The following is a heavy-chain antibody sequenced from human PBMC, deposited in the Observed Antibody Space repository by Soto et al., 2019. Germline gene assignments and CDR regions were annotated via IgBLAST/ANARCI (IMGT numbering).Heavy chain of an antibody. V-gene: IGHV1-18*04. Sequence: SVKVSCKASAYTFTSYGISWVLQAPGQGLEWMGWISAYNGNTNYAQKLQGRVTMTTDTSTSTAYMELRSLRSDDTAVYYCARGLEAYYYYGMDVWGQATTVTVYS. J-gene: IGHJ6*02. CDR2: ISAYNGNT. CDR3: ARGLEAYYYYGMDV. D-gene: IGHD1-1*01. CDR1: AYTFTSYG.